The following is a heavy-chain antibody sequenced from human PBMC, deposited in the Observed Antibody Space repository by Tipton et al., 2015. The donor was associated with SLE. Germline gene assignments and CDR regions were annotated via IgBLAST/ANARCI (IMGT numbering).Heavy chain of an antibody. CDR3: ARGQYYGSGSYGYFDY. Sequence: SLRLSCAVSGFTFDDYAMHWVRQAPGEGLEWASSINWDGDYIGYADSVKGRFTISRDNAKNSLYLQMNSLRAEDTAVYYCARGQYYGSGSYGYFDYWGQGTLVTVSS. CDR1: GFTFDDYA. D-gene: IGHD3-10*01. CDR2: INWDGDYI. J-gene: IGHJ4*02. V-gene: IGHV3-9*01.